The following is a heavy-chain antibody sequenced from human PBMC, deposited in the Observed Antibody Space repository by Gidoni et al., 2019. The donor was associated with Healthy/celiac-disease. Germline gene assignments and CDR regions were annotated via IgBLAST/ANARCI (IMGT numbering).Heavy chain of an antibody. CDR1: GFTFDDDG. CDR2: INWNGGST. Sequence: EVQLVESGGGVVRPGGSLRLSCAASGFTFDDDGMSWVRQAPGKGLEWVSGINWNGGSTGYADSVKGRFTISRDNAKNSLYLQMNSLRAEDTALYHCARTRGDFWSGYYKPGYFDYWGQGTLVTVSS. CDR3: ARTRGDFWSGYYKPGYFDY. J-gene: IGHJ4*02. D-gene: IGHD3-3*01. V-gene: IGHV3-20*01.